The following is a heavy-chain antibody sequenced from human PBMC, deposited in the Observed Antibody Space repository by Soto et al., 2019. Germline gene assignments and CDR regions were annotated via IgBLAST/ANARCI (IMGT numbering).Heavy chain of an antibody. CDR3: VRGHYDFWRGYFDTIDY. Sequence: SETLSLTCTVSGGSISSYYWSWIRQPPGKGLEWIGYIHYSGSTKYNPSLKSRVTISADTSKNQFSLKLSSVTAADTAVYYCVRGHYDFWRGYFDTIDYWGQGTLVTVSS. V-gene: IGHV4-59*08. CDR1: GGSISSYY. CDR2: IHYSGST. D-gene: IGHD3-3*01. J-gene: IGHJ4*02.